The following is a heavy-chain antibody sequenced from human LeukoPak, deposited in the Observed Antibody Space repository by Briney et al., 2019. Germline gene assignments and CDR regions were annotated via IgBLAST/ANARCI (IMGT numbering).Heavy chain of an antibody. CDR1: GGSFSGYY. D-gene: IGHD5-24*01. CDR2: INHSGST. J-gene: IGHJ4*02. Sequence: PSETLSLTCAVYGGSFSGYYWSWIRQPPGKGLEWIGEINHSGSTNYNPSLKSRVTISVDTSKNQFSLKLSSVTAADTAVYYCARGTVEMATIRDYFFDYWGQGTLVTVSS. CDR3: ARGTVEMATIRDYFFDY. V-gene: IGHV4-34*01.